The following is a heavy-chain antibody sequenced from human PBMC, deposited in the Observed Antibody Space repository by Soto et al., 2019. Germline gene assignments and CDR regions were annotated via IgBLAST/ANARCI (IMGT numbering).Heavy chain of an antibody. CDR3: ARDPSHGGTSSWDADS. CDR1: GFIFTTNS. D-gene: IGHD2-15*01. V-gene: IGHV3-21*01. J-gene: IGHJ4*02. Sequence: PGGSLRLSCVTSGFIFTTNSMNWVRQVPEKGLQWLSSISSSGTFKSYGDSVKGRFTISRDNAKNSLFLEMNNLRGEDTGLYYCARDPSHGGTSSWDADSWGLRTLVTVSS. CDR2: ISSSGTFK.